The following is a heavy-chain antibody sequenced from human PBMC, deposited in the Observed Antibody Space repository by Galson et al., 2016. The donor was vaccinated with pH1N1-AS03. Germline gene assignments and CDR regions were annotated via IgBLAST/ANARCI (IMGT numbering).Heavy chain of an antibody. D-gene: IGHD7-27*01. CDR3: VRHQLGGSVGPPVKNAFDI. Sequence: QSGAEVKKPGESLKISCKTSGYSFTNYWIGWMRQMPGQGLEWMGMIYPGDSDTRYSPSFQGQVTISADKSISTAYLQWSSLKASDIAMYYCVRHQLGGSVGPPVKNAFDIWGQGTFVTVSS. J-gene: IGHJ3*02. CDR1: GYSFTNYW. V-gene: IGHV5-51*03. CDR2: IYPGDSDT.